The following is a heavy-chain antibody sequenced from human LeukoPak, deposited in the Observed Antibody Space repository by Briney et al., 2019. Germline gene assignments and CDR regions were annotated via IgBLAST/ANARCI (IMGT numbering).Heavy chain of an antibody. CDR3: ARAALINPLERYYYGSGSYNYYFDY. J-gene: IGHJ4*02. D-gene: IGHD3-10*01. CDR1: GDSISSYY. CDR2: IYYSGST. Sequence: SETLSLTCTVSGDSISSYYWSWIRQPPGKGLEWIGYIYYSGSTNYNPSLKSRVTISVDTPKNQFSLKLSSVTAADTAVYYCARAALINPLERYYYGSGSYNYYFDYWGQGTLVTVSS. V-gene: IGHV4-59*01.